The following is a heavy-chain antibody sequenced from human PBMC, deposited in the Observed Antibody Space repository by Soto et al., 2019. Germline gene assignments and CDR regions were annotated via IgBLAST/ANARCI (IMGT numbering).Heavy chain of an antibody. Sequence: QVQLQESGPGLVKPSGTLSLTCAVSGVSISSHDWWTWVRQPPGKGLEWIGESHQSGNTNYKSSLESRVTISVAKSKNQFSLNLPSVTVADTAVYYCATRASSRFYWGQGTLVTVSS. CDR3: ATRASSRFY. V-gene: IGHV4-4*02. CDR1: GVSISSHDW. J-gene: IGHJ4*02. D-gene: IGHD6-13*01. CDR2: SHQSGNT.